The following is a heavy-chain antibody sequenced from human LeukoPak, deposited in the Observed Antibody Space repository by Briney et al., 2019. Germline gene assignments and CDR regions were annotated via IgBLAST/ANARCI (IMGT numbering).Heavy chain of an antibody. Sequence: GGSLRLSCAASGFTCSHYAMHWVRRAPGKGLEWITFVSAEGDRRYYADSVKGRFTISRDDSKNTLYLQMNSLRPEDSALYYCVRDLSGHYSFDHWGQGALVTVSS. CDR2: VSAEGDRR. D-gene: IGHD4-17*01. J-gene: IGHJ4*02. CDR1: GFTCSHYA. V-gene: IGHV3-30*04. CDR3: VRDLSGHYSFDH.